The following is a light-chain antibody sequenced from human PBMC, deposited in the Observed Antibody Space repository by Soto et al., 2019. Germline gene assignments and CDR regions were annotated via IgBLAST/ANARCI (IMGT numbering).Light chain of an antibody. J-gene: IGLJ2*01. V-gene: IGLV7-43*01. CDR2: NTS. Sequence: HTVVTQEPSLTVSPGGTVTLTCASSTGAVTSGYYPNWFQRKPGQAPRALIYNTSNRHSWTPARFSGSLLGGKAALTLSGVQPEDEAEYYCLLYYGGTVVFGGGTKLTVL. CDR1: TGAVTSGYY. CDR3: LLYYGGTVV.